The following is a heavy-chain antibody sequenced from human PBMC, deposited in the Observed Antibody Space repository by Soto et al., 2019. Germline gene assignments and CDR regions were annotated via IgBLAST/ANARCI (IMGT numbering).Heavy chain of an antibody. CDR2: IHRTGST. V-gene: IGHV4-59*01. CDR1: RGSLSSYY. CDR3: ARESAGSGKNNWFDP. Sequence: LSLPCSVSRGSLSSYYWSWVRQPPGKGLEWIGFIHRTGSTKYNPSLESRVTISVDTSQNQLSLRLSSVTAAGTAVYYCARESAGSGKNNWFDPWGQGILVTVSS. J-gene: IGHJ5*02. D-gene: IGHD3-10*01.